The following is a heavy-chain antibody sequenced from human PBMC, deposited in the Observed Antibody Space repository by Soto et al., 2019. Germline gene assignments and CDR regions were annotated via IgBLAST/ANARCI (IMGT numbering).Heavy chain of an antibody. D-gene: IGHD4-17*01. J-gene: IGHJ4*02. CDR2: IFSNDEK. CDR1: GFSLSNARMG. CDR3: ARVLTSDYGGNSELDY. V-gene: IGHV2-26*01. Sequence: QVTLKESGPVLVKPTETLTLTCTVSGFSLSNARMGVSWIRQPPGKALEWLAHIFSNDEKSYSTSLKSRLTISKDTSKRQVVLTMTNMDPVDTATYYCARVLTSDYGGNSELDYWGQGTLVTVSS.